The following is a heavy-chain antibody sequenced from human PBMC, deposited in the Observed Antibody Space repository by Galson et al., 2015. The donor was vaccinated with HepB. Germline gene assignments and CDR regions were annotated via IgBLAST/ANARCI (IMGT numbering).Heavy chain of an antibody. D-gene: IGHD3-22*01. CDR2: INQDGSIK. V-gene: IGHV3-7*01. CDR3: AKSLDYYDSSAGGLFDY. CDR1: GFSFNSYW. J-gene: IGHJ4*02. Sequence: SLRLSCAASGFSFNSYWMTWVRQAPGKGLEWVANINQDGSIKQYVDSVKGRFTISRDNAKDSLSLQMNSLRAEDTAVYYCAKSLDYYDSSAGGLFDYWGQGTLVTVSS.